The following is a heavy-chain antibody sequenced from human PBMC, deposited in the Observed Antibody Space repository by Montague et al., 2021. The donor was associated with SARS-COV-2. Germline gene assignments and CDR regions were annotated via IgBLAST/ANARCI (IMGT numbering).Heavy chain of an antibody. CDR3: ARQEHIVVVVAAARGWFDP. CDR2: IYYSGST. J-gene: IGHJ5*02. D-gene: IGHD2-15*01. CDR1: GGSISSSSYY. Sequence: SETLSLTCTVSGGSISSSSYYWGWIRQPPGKGLEWSGSIYYSGSTYYNPSLKSRGTIAVDTSKNQFSLTLSVVTAADTAVYYCARQEHIVVVVAAARGWFDPWGQGTLVTVSS. V-gene: IGHV4-39*01.